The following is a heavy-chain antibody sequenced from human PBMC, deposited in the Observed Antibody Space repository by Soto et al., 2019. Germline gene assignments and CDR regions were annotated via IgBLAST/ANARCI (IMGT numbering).Heavy chain of an antibody. CDR3: ASGGDIVVVAAALDYYYMDV. D-gene: IGHD2-2*01. V-gene: IGHV1-18*01. CDR2: MSAYNGNT. Sequence: QVQLVQSGAKVKKPGASVKVSCKASGYTFTIYGISWVRQAPGHGLEWMGGMSAYNGNTNYAQNLQGRVTMTTATSKSTAYMELRSLRSDGTAVYYCASGGDIVVVAAALDYYYMDVWGKETTVTVSS. CDR1: GYTFTIYG. J-gene: IGHJ6*03.